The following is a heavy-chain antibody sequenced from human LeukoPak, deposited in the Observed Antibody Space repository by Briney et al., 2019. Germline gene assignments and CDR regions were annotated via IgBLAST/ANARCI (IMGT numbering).Heavy chain of an antibody. Sequence: SETLSLTCTVSGGSISSYYWSWIRQPPGKGLEWIGYIYYSGSTNYNPSLKSRVTISVDTSKNQFSLKLSSVTAADTAVYYCARGAVITYFDYWGQGTLVTVSS. CDR2: IYYSGST. J-gene: IGHJ4*02. D-gene: IGHD3-22*01. CDR1: GGSISSYY. V-gene: IGHV4-59*01. CDR3: ARGAVITYFDY.